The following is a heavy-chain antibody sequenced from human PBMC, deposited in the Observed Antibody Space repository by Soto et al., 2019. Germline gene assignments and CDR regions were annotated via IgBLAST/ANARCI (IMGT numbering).Heavy chain of an antibody. D-gene: IGHD1-1*01. CDR1: GYTFTSYG. J-gene: IGHJ5*02. CDR3: ARPIGTTGTTSFVP. CDR2: ISAYNGNT. V-gene: IGHV1-18*01. Sequence: ASVKVSCKASGYTFTSYGISWVRQAPGQGLEWMGWISAYNGNTNYAQKLQGRVTMTTDTSTSTAYMELRSLRSEDTAVYYCARPIGTTGTTSFVPWGQGTLVTVSS.